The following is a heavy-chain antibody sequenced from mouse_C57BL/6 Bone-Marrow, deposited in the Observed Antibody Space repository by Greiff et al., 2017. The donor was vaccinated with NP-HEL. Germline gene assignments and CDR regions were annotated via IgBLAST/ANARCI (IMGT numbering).Heavy chain of an antibody. CDR3: ATEQLRLRDY. CDR2: IDPSDSET. J-gene: IGHJ2*01. D-gene: IGHD3-2*02. CDR1: GYTFTSYW. Sequence: QVQLQQPGAELVRPGSSVKLSCKASGYTFTSYWMHWVKQRPIQGLEWIGNIDPSDSETHYNQKFKDKATLPVDKSSSTAYMQLSSLTSEDSAVYYCATEQLRLRDYWGQGTTLTVSS. V-gene: IGHV1-52*01.